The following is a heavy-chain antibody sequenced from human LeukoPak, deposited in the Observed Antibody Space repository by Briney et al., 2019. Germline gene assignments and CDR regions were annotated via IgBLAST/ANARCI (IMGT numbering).Heavy chain of an antibody. CDR2: IYSSGST. Sequence: SETLSLTCTVSGGSISSGSYYWSWIRQPAGKGLEWIGRIYSSGSTNYNPSLKSRVTISLDTSKNQFSLKLSSVTAADTAVYYCARDHRQSGIAVAGGWFDPWGQGTLVTVSS. CDR1: GGSISSGSYY. V-gene: IGHV4-61*02. D-gene: IGHD6-19*01. CDR3: ARDHRQSGIAVAGGWFDP. J-gene: IGHJ5*02.